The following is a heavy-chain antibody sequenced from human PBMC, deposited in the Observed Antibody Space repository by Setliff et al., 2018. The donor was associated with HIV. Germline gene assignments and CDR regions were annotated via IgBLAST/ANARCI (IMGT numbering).Heavy chain of an antibody. CDR1: GFTFSDYW. J-gene: IGHJ4*02. CDR2: ILSTGERT. V-gene: IGHV3-23*01. D-gene: IGHD3-22*01. Sequence: GGSLRLSCAASGFTFSDYWMHWVRQAPGEGLEWVSAILSTGERTFYADSVKGRFTISRDNSKNTVYLQMNSLRAEDTAEYYCAKELAASGLGYFDSWGRGILVTVSS. CDR3: AKELAASGLGYFDS.